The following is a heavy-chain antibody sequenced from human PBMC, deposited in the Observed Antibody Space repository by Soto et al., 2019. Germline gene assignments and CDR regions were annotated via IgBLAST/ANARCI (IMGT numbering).Heavy chain of an antibody. CDR3: ARGSGSYPLPYFDY. V-gene: IGHV4-30-4*01. CDR1: DDSISSGIHY. J-gene: IGHJ4*01. D-gene: IGHD3-22*01. CDR2: VYYSGST. Sequence: SETLSLTCIVSDDSISSGIHYWTWIRQPPGKGLEWIGYVYYSGSTYYSPSLKSRVTISVDTSRNQISLKLSSVTAADTAVYYCARGSGSYPLPYFDYWGHGTLVTVSS.